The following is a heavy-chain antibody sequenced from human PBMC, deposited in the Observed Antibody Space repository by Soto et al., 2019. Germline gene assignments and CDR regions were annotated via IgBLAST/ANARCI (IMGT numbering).Heavy chain of an antibody. CDR3: ARGDSSGYYPINAFDI. V-gene: IGHV1-69*02. Sequence: QVQLVQSGAEVKKPGSSVKVSCKASGGTFSSYTISWVRQAPGQGLEWMGRIIPILGIANYAQKFQGRVTITADKSTSTAYRELSSLRSEDTAVYYCARGDSSGYYPINAFDIWGQGTMVTVSS. J-gene: IGHJ3*02. CDR2: IIPILGIA. D-gene: IGHD3-22*01. CDR1: GGTFSSYT.